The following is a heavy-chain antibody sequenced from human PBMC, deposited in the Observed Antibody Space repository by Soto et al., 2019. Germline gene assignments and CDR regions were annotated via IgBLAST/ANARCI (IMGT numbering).Heavy chain of an antibody. CDR3: ATSYLYSGYYPFFDY. CDR1: GYTLTELS. D-gene: IGHD3-22*01. CDR2: FDPEDGET. V-gene: IGHV1-24*01. Sequence: QVQLVQSGAEVKKPGASVKVSCKVSGYTLTELSMHWVRQAPGKGLEWMGGFDPEDGETIYAQRFQGRVTMTEDTSTDTSYMELSSLRSEDTAVYYCATSYLYSGYYPFFDYWGQGTLVTVSS. J-gene: IGHJ4*02.